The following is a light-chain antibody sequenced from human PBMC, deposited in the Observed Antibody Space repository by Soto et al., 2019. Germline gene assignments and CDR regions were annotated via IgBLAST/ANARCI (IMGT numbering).Light chain of an antibody. V-gene: IGLV1-40*01. CDR2: VNS. CDR3: QSYDSSLSAVV. CDR1: SSNIGAGYD. Sequence: LTQPPSVSGAPGQRVTISCTGSSSNIGAGYDVHWYQQLPGTAPKLLIYVNSNRPSGVPDRFSGSKSGTSASLAITGLQAEDEADYYCQSYDSSLSAVVFGGGTKLTVL. J-gene: IGLJ2*01.